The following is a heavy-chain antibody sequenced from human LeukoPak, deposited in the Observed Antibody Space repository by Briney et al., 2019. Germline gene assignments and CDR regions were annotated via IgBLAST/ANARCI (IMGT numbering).Heavy chain of an antibody. V-gene: IGHV3-74*01. CDR3: ARGPNSKWSGLDF. J-gene: IGHJ4*02. D-gene: IGHD3-10*01. Sequence: AGSLRLSCTASGFSFSGHWMHWAGQLPGKGLVWVSRISPTGSTTSYADSVKGRFTVSRDNAKNTLYVQVNNLRADDTAVYYCARGPNSKWSGLDFWGQGTLLTVSS. CDR1: GFSFSGHW. CDR2: ISPTGSTT.